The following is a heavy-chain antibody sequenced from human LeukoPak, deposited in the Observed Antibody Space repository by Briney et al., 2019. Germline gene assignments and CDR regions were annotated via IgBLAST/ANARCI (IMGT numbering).Heavy chain of an antibody. CDR2: IGTAGDT. Sequence: GGSLRLSCAASGFTFSRYDMHWVRQATGKGLEWVSAIGTAGDTYYAGSVKGRFTISRENAKNSLYLQMNSLRAGDTPVYYCIRVGEAEAFDIWGQGTMVTVSS. D-gene: IGHD3-10*01. J-gene: IGHJ3*02. V-gene: IGHV3-13*04. CDR1: GFTFSRYD. CDR3: IRVGEAEAFDI.